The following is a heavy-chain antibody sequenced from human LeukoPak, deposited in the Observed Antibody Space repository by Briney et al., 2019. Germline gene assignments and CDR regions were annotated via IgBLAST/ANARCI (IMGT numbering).Heavy chain of an antibody. Sequence: SVKGRFTISRDNSKNTLYLQMNSLRAEDTAVYYCAGAKGYCSGGSCYSGAIDYWGQGTLVTVSS. V-gene: IGHV3-53*01. CDR3: AGAKGYCSGGSCYSGAIDY. D-gene: IGHD2-15*01. J-gene: IGHJ4*02.